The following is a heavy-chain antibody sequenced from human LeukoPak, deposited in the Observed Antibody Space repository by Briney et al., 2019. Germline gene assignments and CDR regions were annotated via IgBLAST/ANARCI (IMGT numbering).Heavy chain of an antibody. J-gene: IGHJ4*02. CDR1: GFTFSSYA. CDR3: AKDVKVGIRYFDWLLYPEY. CDR2: ISGSGGST. V-gene: IGHV3-23*01. D-gene: IGHD3-9*01. Sequence: GGSLRLSCAASGFTFSSYAMSWVRQAPGKGLEWVSAISGSGGSTYYADSVKGRFTISRDNSKNTLYLQMNSLRAEDTAVYYCAKDVKVGIRYFDWLLYPEYRGQGTLVTVSS.